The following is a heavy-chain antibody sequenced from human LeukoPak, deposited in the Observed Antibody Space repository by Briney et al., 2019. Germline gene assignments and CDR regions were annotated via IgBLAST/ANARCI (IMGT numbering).Heavy chain of an antibody. CDR1: GGSFSGYY. CDR3: ARVGDSSGYYCGITEYFQH. D-gene: IGHD3-22*01. CDR2: INHSGST. J-gene: IGHJ1*01. V-gene: IGHV4-34*01. Sequence: SETLSLTCAVYGGSFSGYYWSWIRQPPGKGLEWIGEINHSGSTNYNPSLKSRVTISVDTSKNQFSLKLSSVTAADTAVYYCARVGDSSGYYCGITEYFQHWGQGTLVTVSS.